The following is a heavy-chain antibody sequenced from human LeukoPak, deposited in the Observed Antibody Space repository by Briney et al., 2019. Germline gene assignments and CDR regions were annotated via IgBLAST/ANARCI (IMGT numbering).Heavy chain of an antibody. CDR3: ARHGRDYDSSGYSPLDY. CDR2: INHSGST. V-gene: IGHV4-34*01. Sequence: KPSETLSLTCAVDGGSFSGYYWSWIRQPPGRGLEWIGEINHSGSTNYNPSLKSRVTISVDTSKNQFSLKLSSVTAADTAVYYCARHGRDYDSSGYSPLDYWGQGTLVTVSS. D-gene: IGHD3-22*01. J-gene: IGHJ4*02. CDR1: GGSFSGYY.